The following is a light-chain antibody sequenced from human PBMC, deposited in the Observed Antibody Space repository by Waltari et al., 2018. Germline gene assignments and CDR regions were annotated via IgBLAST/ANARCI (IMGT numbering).Light chain of an antibody. CDR2: VNRDGSH. CDR1: RGHSTNV. V-gene: IGLV4-69*01. Sequence: QLVLTQSPSASASLGASVKLTCTLSRGHSTNVIAWLQKRPAKGPRFVMKVNRDGSHNKGDEIPDRFSGSSSGAERYLTISSLQSEDGADYYCQTGGHGTWVFGGGTKLTVL. CDR3: QTGGHGTWV. J-gene: IGLJ3*02.